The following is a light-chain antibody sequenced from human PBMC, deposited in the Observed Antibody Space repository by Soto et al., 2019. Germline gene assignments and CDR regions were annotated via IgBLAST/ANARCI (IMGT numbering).Light chain of an antibody. Sequence: EIVMTQSPVALSVSPGESAALSCRASQSVGRNFAWYQQRPGQAPRVLIYGTSTRATGVPARFSGSGSGTEFTLTISSLQYADFAVYYCQQYNRWPYPFGQGTRLEIK. CDR2: GTS. CDR1: QSVGRN. J-gene: IGKJ2*01. V-gene: IGKV3-15*01. CDR3: QQYNRWPYP.